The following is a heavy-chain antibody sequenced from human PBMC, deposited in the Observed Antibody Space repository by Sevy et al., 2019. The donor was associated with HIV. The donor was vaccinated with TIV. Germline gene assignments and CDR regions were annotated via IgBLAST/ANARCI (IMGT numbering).Heavy chain of an antibody. D-gene: IGHD2-2*01. CDR1: GFIFNTYA. CDR2: ISSNSNTI. CDR3: ARYCSSTTCYLYIDV. Sequence: GGSLRLSCAASGFIFNTYAMNWVRQAPGKGLEWVSYISSNSNTIYYADSVKGRFTISRDNAKNSLYLQMNSLRDEDTALYYCARYCSSTTCYLYIDVWGKGTTVTVSS. V-gene: IGHV3-48*02. J-gene: IGHJ6*03.